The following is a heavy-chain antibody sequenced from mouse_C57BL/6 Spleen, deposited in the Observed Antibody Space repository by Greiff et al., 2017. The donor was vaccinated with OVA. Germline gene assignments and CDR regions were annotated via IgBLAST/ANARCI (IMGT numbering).Heavy chain of an antibody. Sequence: QVQLKQSGAELAKPGASVKLSCKASGYTFTSYWMHWVKQRPGQGLEWIGYINPSSGYTKYNQKFKDKATLTADKSSSTAYMQLSSLTYEDSAVYYCARGSWDYERPSSDWGQGTLVTVSA. CDR3: ARGSWDYERPSSD. V-gene: IGHV1-7*01. J-gene: IGHJ3*01. CDR2: INPSSGYT. D-gene: IGHD2-4*01. CDR1: GYTFTSYW.